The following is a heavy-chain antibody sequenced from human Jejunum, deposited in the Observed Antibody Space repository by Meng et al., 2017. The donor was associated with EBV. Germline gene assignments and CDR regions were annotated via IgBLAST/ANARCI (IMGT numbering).Heavy chain of an antibody. V-gene: IGHV4-39*07. D-gene: IGHD3-3*01. CDR2: ICYSDRT. J-gene: IGHJ4*02. CDR1: GGSISSSNYC. Sequence: QLQLQESGPGLVPPSEPLSLTCTFSGGSISSSNYCWCWIRQPPGRLLEWIGSICYSDRTYYNPSLKSRVTISEDTSKNQFSLKLSSVTAADTAVYYCATDTPSERSGRFHYWGQGTLVTVSS. CDR3: ATDTPSERSGRFHY.